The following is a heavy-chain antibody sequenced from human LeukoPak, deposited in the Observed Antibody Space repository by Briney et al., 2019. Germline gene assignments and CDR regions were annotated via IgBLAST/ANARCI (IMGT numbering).Heavy chain of an antibody. CDR2: ISQSGNT. CDR3: ARAQVYAMGYYYYMDV. D-gene: IGHD2-8*01. CDR1: GYSISSGYD. Sequence: SETLSLTCTVSGYSISSGYDWGWMRQAPGKGLEWLGSISQSGNTYNNPSLKSRVTLSVDTSKNQVSLKLTSVTAADTAVYYCARAQVYAMGYYYYMDVWGKGTTVTVSS. J-gene: IGHJ6*03. V-gene: IGHV4-38-2*02.